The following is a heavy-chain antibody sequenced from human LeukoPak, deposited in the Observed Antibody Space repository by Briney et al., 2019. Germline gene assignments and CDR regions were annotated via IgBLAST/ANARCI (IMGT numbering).Heavy chain of an antibody. CDR1: GFTFSSYS. D-gene: IGHD1-26*01. J-gene: IGHJ4*02. V-gene: IGHV3-21*04. Sequence: PGGSLRLSCAASGFTFSSYSMNWVRQAPGKGLEWVSSISSSSSSIYYADSVKGRFTISRDNAKNSLYLQMNSLRAEDTAVYYCAKSGYRWELRITPFDYWGQGTLVTVSS. CDR2: ISSSSSSI. CDR3: AKSGYRWELRITPFDY.